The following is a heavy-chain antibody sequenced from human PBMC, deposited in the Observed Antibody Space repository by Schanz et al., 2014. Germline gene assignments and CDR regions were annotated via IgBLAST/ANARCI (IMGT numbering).Heavy chain of an antibody. J-gene: IGHJ4*02. D-gene: IGHD5-18*01. Sequence: EVQLVQSGGGLVQPGGSLRLSCAASGFTFSSHWMHWVRQDPGKGLVWVARISDSGDTAYYADSVKGRFTISRDNSKTTVYLQMNSLRAEDTAVYYCAKDAENTAMITDYFDYWGQGTLVTVSS. V-gene: IGHV3-23*04. CDR2: ISDSGDTA. CDR3: AKDAENTAMITDYFDY. CDR1: GFTFSSHW.